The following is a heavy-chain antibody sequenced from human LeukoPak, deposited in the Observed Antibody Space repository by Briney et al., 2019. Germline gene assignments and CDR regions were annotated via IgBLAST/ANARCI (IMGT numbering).Heavy chain of an antibody. CDR3: ARGGNTWDDYYYMNV. V-gene: IGHV4-59*01. CDR2: ISNSGST. J-gene: IGHJ6*03. D-gene: IGHD1-26*01. CDR1: AGSIINVY. Sequence: PSATLSPTCSVAAGSIINVYWGWIRPPPGKKLEWIGYISNSGSTDYNPSLQSRVTISVDTSKNQISLKLGSVTAADTAVYYCARGGNTWDDYYYMNVWGKGTTLTVPS.